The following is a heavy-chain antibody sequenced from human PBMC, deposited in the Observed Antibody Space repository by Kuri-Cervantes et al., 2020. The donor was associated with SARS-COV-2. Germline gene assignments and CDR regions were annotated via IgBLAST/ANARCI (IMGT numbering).Heavy chain of an antibody. V-gene: IGHV3-30-3*01. CDR1: GFTFGDYA. Sequence: GESLKISCTASGFTFGDYAMSWVRQAPGKGLEWVAVISYDGSNKYYADSVKGRFTISRDKSKNTLYLQMNSLRAEDTAVYYCASALVFTVTPFDHWGQGTLVTVSS. CDR2: ISYDGSNK. CDR3: ASALVFTVTPFDH. D-gene: IGHD4-17*01. J-gene: IGHJ4*02.